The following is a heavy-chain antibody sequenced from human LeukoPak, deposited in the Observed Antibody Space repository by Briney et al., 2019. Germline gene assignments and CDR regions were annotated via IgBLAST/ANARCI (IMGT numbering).Heavy chain of an antibody. Sequence: ASENVSCTASVYTFTGYYMHWVRQAPGQGPEWMGWINPNSGGTNYAQKFQGRVTMIRDTSISTAYMGLSSLRSDDTAVYYCARRIAARPNWFDPWGQGSLVTVSS. CDR3: ARRIAARPNWFDP. CDR1: VYTFTGYY. V-gene: IGHV1-2*02. J-gene: IGHJ5*02. CDR2: INPNSGGT. D-gene: IGHD6-6*01.